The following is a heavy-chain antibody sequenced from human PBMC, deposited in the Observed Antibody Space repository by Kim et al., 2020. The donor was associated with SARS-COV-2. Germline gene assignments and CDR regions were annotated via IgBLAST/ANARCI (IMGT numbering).Heavy chain of an antibody. CDR1: GYSFTGYY. D-gene: IGHD2-2*01. CDR2: INPNSGGT. J-gene: IGHJ4*02. Sequence: ASVKVSCKASGYSFTGYYMHWVRQAPGQGLEWMGWINPNSGGTNYAQKFQGRVTMTRDTSISTAYMELSRLRSDDTAVYYCARGRCTSTSCYRYYFDYWGQGTLVTVSS. CDR3: ARGRCTSTSCYRYYFDY. V-gene: IGHV1-2*02.